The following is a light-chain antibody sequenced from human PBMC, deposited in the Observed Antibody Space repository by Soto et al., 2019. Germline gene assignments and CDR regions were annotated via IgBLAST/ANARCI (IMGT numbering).Light chain of an antibody. CDR2: AAS. V-gene: IGKV1-27*01. CDR3: QKYKSAPFT. CDR1: QGISNF. Sequence: DIQMTQSPSSLSASVGDRVTITCRASQGISNFLAWYQQQPGKVPKLLIYAASTLQSGVPSRFSGSGFGTDFTLTISSLQPEDVATYYCQKYKSAPFTFGPGTKVNIK. J-gene: IGKJ3*01.